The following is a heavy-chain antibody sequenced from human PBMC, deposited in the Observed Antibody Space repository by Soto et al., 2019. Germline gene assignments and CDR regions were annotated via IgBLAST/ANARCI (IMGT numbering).Heavy chain of an antibody. J-gene: IGHJ4*02. V-gene: IGHV3-21*01. CDR3: ARDPGMYYYGSGSHTGFEY. CDR1: GFTFSSYS. Sequence: GGSLRLSCAASGFTFSSYSMNWVRQAPGKGLEWVSSISSSSSYIYYADSVKGRFTISRDNAKNSLYLQMNSLRAEDTAVYYCARDPGMYYYGSGSHTGFEYWGQGTLVTVSS. D-gene: IGHD3-10*01. CDR2: ISSSSSYI.